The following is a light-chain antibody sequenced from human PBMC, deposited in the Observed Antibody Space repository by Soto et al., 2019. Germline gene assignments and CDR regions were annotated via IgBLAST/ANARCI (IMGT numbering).Light chain of an antibody. CDR3: QQYNRDFT. V-gene: IGKV1-5*03. CDR2: KAS. CDR1: QSISSW. J-gene: IGKJ3*01. Sequence: DIQMTQSPSTLSASVGDRVTITCRASQSISSWLAWYQQKPGKAPKLLIYKASSLESGVPLRFSGSGSGTEFTLTISSLQPDDFATYYCQQYNRDFTFGPGTKVDIK.